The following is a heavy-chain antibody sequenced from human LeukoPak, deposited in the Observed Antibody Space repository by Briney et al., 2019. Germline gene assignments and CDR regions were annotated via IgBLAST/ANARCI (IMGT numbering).Heavy chain of an antibody. D-gene: IGHD5-18*01. J-gene: IGHJ5*02. CDR1: GGSITSYY. CDR2: MYYSGTT. V-gene: IGHV4-59*01. Sequence: SETLSLTCTVSGGSITSYYRSWIRQSPGKGLEWIGFMYYSGTTNYNPSLKSRVTISLGMSKNQFSLKLSSVTAADTAVYFCARTGGYSMSTGGWFDPWGQGTLVTVSS. CDR3: ARTGGYSMSTGGWFDP.